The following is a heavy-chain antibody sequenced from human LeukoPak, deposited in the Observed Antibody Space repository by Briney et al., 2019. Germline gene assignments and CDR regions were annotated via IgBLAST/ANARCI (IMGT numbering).Heavy chain of an antibody. Sequence: GTSVKVSCKASGFIFTSSAVQWVRQARGQRLEWIGWIVVGSGNTNYTQKFQERVTITRDMSTSTAYMELSSLRSEDTAVYYCAADLSLTVLRFLEWLPIDYWGQGTLVTVSS. J-gene: IGHJ4*02. CDR1: GFIFTSSA. CDR2: IVVGSGNT. V-gene: IGHV1-58*01. D-gene: IGHD3-3*01. CDR3: AADLSLTVLRFLEWLPIDY.